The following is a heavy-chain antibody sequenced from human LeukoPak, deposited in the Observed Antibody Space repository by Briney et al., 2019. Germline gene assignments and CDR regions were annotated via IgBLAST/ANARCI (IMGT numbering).Heavy chain of an antibody. D-gene: IGHD3-3*01. V-gene: IGHV4-61*02. CDR3: ARFSGGAGMDV. J-gene: IGHJ6*04. Sequence: SETLSLTCTVSGGSISSGSYYWSWIRQPAGKGLEWIGRIYTSGSTNYNPSLKSRVTISVDTSKNQFSLKLSSVTAADTAVYSCARFSGGAGMDVWGKGTTVTVSS. CDR1: GGSISSGSYY. CDR2: IYTSGST.